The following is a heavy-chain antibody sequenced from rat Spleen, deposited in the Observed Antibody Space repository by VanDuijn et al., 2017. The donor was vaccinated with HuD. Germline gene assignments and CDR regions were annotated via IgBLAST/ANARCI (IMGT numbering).Heavy chain of an antibody. CDR1: GFTFNSYD. V-gene: IGHV5-25*01. CDR2: ISPSGGFT. CDR3: ARDGYNSYFEY. D-gene: IGHD1-9*01. J-gene: IGHJ1*01. Sequence: EVQLVESGGGLVQPGGSLKLSCAVSGFTFNSYDMAWVRQAPTKGLEWVASISPSGGFTYYRDSVKGRFTISRDNAKSSLYLQMDILRSVDTATYYCARDGYNSYFEYWGPGTLGSVSS.